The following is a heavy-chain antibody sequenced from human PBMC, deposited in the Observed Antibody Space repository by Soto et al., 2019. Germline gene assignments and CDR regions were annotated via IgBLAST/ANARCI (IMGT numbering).Heavy chain of an antibody. V-gene: IGHV3-66*01. CDR2: IYSGGST. D-gene: IGHD6-19*01. CDR3: ARERLSVAGNYFDY. J-gene: IGHJ4*02. Sequence: GGSLRLSCAASEFTVSSNYMSWVRQAPGKGLEWVSVIYSGGSTYYADSVKGRFTISRDNSKNTLYLQMNSLRAEDTAVYYCARERLSVAGNYFDYWGQGTLVTVSS. CDR1: EFTVSSNY.